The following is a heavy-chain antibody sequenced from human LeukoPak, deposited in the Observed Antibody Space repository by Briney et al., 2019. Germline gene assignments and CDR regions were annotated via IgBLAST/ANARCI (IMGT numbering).Heavy chain of an antibody. D-gene: IGHD3-10*01. V-gene: IGHV5-51*01. Sequence: GESLKISCKGSGYTFSTYWIGWVRQVPGKGLEWMGIIYPGDSDTRYSPSFQGQVTISADKSISTAYLQWNSLKASDTAMYYCARRGGFGELDYWGQGTLVTVSS. CDR1: GYTFSTYW. CDR3: ARRGGFGELDY. J-gene: IGHJ4*02. CDR2: IYPGDSDT.